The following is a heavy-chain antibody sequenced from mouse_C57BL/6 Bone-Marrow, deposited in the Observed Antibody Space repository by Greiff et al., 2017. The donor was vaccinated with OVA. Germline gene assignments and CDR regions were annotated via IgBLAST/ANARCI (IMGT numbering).Heavy chain of an antibody. J-gene: IGHJ2*01. Sequence: VQLQQSGAELVRPGTSVKMSCKASGYTFTNYWIGWAKQRPGHGLEWIGDIYPGGGYTNYNEKFKGKATLTADKSSSTAYMQFSSLTSEDSAIYYCARYDYGSSYYFDYLGQGTTLTVSS. V-gene: IGHV1-63*01. CDR1: GYTFTNYW. D-gene: IGHD1-1*01. CDR3: ARYDYGSSYYFDY. CDR2: IYPGGGYT.